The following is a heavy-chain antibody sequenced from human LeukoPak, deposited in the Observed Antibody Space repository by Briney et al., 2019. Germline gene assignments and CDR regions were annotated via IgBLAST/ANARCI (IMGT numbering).Heavy chain of an antibody. CDR2: ISYSGST. CDR1: GGSISSSSYY. CDR3: ARHTRTYYHDSSDYYSGAFDI. V-gene: IGHV4-39*01. J-gene: IGHJ3*02. Sequence: PSETLSLTCTVSGGSISSSSYYWGWIRQPPGKGLEWIGSISYSGSTYYNPSLKSRVTISVDTSKNQFSLKLSSVTAADTAVYYCARHTRTYYHDSSDYYSGAFDIWGQGTMVTVSS. D-gene: IGHD3-22*01.